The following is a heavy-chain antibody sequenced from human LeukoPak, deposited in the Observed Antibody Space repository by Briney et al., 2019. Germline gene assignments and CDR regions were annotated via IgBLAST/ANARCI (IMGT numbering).Heavy chain of an antibody. V-gene: IGHV1-2*02. CDR2: INPNSGGT. D-gene: IGHD6-13*01. Sequence: ASVKVTCKTSGYTFTAYYMHWVRQAPGQGLEWMGWINPNSGGTNYAQKFQGRVTMTRDTSISTAYMELSRLRSDDTAVYYCARWGLLAAAATPNDYWGQGTLVTVSS. CDR1: GYTFTAYY. J-gene: IGHJ4*02. CDR3: ARWGLLAAAATPNDY.